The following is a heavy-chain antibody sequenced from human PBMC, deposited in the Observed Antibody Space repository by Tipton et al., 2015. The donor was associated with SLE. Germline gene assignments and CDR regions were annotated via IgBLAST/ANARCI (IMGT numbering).Heavy chain of an antibody. CDR1: GFTFSSYW. Sequence: SLRLSCAASGFTFSSYWMSWVRQAPGKGLEWVANIKQDGSEKYYVDSVKGRFTIFRDNAKNSLYRQMNSLRAEETAVYYCASDGGQQRDYYYYGMAVWGQGTTVTVS. CDR3: ASDGGQQRDYYYYGMAV. J-gene: IGHJ6*02. D-gene: IGHD6-13*01. V-gene: IGHV3-7*01. CDR2: IKQDGSEK.